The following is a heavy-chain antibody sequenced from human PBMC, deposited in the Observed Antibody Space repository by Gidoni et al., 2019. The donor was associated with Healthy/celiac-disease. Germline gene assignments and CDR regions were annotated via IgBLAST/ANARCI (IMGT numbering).Heavy chain of an antibody. CDR2: IYSGGST. J-gene: IGHJ4*02. V-gene: IGHV3-66*02. CDR3: ARDHVVGATLDDY. Sequence: VQLVESGGGLVQPGGSLRLSCAASGFTVSSNYMSWVRPAPGKGLEWVSVIYSGGSTYYADSVKGRFTISRDNSKNTLYLQMSSLRAEDTAVYYCARDHVVGATLDDYWGQGTLVTVSS. CDR1: GFTVSSNY. D-gene: IGHD1-26*01.